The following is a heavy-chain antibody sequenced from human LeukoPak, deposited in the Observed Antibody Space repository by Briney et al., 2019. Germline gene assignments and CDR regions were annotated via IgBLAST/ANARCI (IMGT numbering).Heavy chain of an antibody. J-gene: IGHJ4*02. D-gene: IGHD2-2*01. Sequence: GGSLRLSCAVSGFAFSSYGMTWVRQAPGKGLEWVSSISSSTGYIDYADSVKGRFTISRDNAKDSLYLQMNSLGAEDTAVYYCARDLNFCSSCSTRGFDSWGQGTLVTVSS. V-gene: IGHV3-21*01. CDR2: ISSSTGYI. CDR1: GFAFSSYG. CDR3: ARDLNFCSSCSTRGFDS.